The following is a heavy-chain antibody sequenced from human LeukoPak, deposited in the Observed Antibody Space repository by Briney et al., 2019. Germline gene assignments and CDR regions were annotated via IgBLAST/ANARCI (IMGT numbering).Heavy chain of an antibody. CDR2: IWYDGSNK. D-gene: IGHD3-22*01. CDR1: GFTFSTYA. Sequence: GGSLRLSCVASGFTFSTYAVSWVRQAPGKGLEWVAVIWYDGSNKYYADSVKGRFTISRDNSKNTLYLQMNSLRAEDTAVYYCARDRYYYDSSGPDYWGQGTLVTVSS. V-gene: IGHV3-33*08. CDR3: ARDRYYYDSSGPDY. J-gene: IGHJ4*02.